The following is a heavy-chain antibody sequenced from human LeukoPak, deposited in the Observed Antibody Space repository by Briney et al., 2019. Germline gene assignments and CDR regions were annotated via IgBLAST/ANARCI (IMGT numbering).Heavy chain of an antibody. J-gene: IGHJ4*02. CDR1: GGSISSGNYY. CDR2: IHASGST. Sequence: SQTLSLTCTVSGGSISSGNYYWSWIRQPAGKRLEWIGRIHASGSTNYNPSLKSRVTISVDTSKNQFSLNLSSVTSADTAVYYCAGSYRLDYWGQGTLVTVSS. D-gene: IGHD1-26*01. CDR3: AGSYRLDY. V-gene: IGHV4-61*02.